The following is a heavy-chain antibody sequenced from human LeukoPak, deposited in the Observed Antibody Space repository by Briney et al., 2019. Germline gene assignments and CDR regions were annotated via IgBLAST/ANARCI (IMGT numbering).Heavy chain of an antibody. J-gene: IGHJ4*02. D-gene: IGHD5-18*01. Sequence: PSETLSLTCTVSGGSISSYYRSWIRQPPGKGLEWIGYIYYSGSTNYNPSLKSRVTISVDTSKNQFSLKLSSVTAADTAVYYCARCGYSYGLDYWGQGTLVTVSS. V-gene: IGHV4-59*01. CDR3: ARCGYSYGLDY. CDR1: GGSISSYY. CDR2: IYYSGST.